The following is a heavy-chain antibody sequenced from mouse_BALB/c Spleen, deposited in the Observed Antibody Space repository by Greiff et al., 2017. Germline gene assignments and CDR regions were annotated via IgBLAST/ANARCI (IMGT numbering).Heavy chain of an antibody. Sequence: EVQLQESGPGLVKPSQSLSLTCSVTGYSITSGYYWNWIRQFPGNKLEWMGYISYDGSNNYNPSLKNRISITRDTSKNQFFLKLNSVTTEDTATYDCAREGGLHWYFDVWGAGTTVTVSS. CDR1: GYSITSGYY. V-gene: IGHV3-6*02. CDR2: ISYDGSN. CDR3: AREGGLHWYFDV. J-gene: IGHJ1*01.